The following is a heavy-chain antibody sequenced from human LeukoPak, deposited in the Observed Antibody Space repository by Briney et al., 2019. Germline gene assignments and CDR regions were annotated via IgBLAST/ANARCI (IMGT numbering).Heavy chain of an antibody. Sequence: PSETLSLTCAVYGGSFSGYYWSWIRQPPGKGLEWIGEINHSGSTYYNPSLKSRVTISVDTSKNQFSLKLSSVTAADTAVYYCARRYDSSGYYYRAVAFDIWGQGTMVTVSS. D-gene: IGHD3-22*01. CDR1: GGSFSGYY. CDR3: ARRYDSSGYYYRAVAFDI. V-gene: IGHV4-34*01. J-gene: IGHJ3*02. CDR2: INHSGST.